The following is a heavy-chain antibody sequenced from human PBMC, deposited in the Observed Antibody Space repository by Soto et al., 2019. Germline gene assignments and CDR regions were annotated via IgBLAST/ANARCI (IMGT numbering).Heavy chain of an antibody. CDR2: ISSGGSTV. CDR3: ARDRAAGGY. Sequence: PGGSLRLSCAASGFSFSNYEMNWVRQAPGKGLEWVAYISSGGSTVHYADPVRGRFTVSRDNARNSLYLQMNTLRVEDTALYYCARDRAAGGYWGQGTLVTVSS. CDR1: GFSFSNYE. V-gene: IGHV3-48*03. J-gene: IGHJ4*02. D-gene: IGHD6-13*01.